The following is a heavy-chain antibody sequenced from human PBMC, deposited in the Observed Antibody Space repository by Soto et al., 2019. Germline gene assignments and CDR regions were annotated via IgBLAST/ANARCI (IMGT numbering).Heavy chain of an antibody. J-gene: IGHJ4*02. V-gene: IGHV4-4*02. CDR2: IHRGGHT. CDR1: GDSISSGDW. CDR3: VKNGYYSLES. Sequence: QVHLQESGPGLVTPSGTLSLTCTVSGDSISSGDWCSWVHQPPGNALEWIGEIHRGGHTNYKPSLXXRLTISIDNSENHFSVKLSSVTAADTAMYYCVKNGYYSLESWGQGTPVTVSS. D-gene: IGHD3-3*01.